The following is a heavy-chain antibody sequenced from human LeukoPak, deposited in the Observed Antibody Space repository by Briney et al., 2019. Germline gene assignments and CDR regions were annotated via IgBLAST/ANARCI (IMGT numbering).Heavy chain of an antibody. CDR1: GGSISSSSYY. V-gene: IGHV4-39*01. Sequence: SETLSLTCTVSGGSISSSSYYWGWIRQPPGRGLEWIGSIYYSGSTYYNPSLKSRVTISVDTSKNQFSLKLSSVTAADTAVYYCTTETRYYYYYYYMDVWGNGTTVTVSS. J-gene: IGHJ6*03. CDR3: TTETRYYYYYYYMDV. CDR2: IYYSGST. D-gene: IGHD4-11*01.